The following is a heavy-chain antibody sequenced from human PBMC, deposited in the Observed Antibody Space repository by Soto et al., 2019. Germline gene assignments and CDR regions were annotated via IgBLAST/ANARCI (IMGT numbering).Heavy chain of an antibody. CDR2: ISSSSSYI. Sequence: PGGSLRLSCAASGFTFSSYSMNWVRQAPGKGLEWVSSISSSSSYIYYADSVKGRFTISRDNAKNSLYLQMNSLRAEDTAVYYCARDRRIMIFGVASDAFDIWGQGTMVTVSS. J-gene: IGHJ3*02. D-gene: IGHD3-3*01. CDR3: ARDRRIMIFGVASDAFDI. V-gene: IGHV3-21*01. CDR1: GFTFSSYS.